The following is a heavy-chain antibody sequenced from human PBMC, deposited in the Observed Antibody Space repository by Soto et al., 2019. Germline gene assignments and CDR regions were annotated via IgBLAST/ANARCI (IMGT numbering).Heavy chain of an antibody. Sequence: EVQLLESGGGLVQPGGSLRLSCAASGFTFSSYAMSWVRQAPGKGLEWVSAISGSGGSTYYADSVKGRFTISRDNSKNTLYLQRNSLGAEDTAVYYCAKVGGSYSPIQHWGQGTLVTVSS. V-gene: IGHV3-23*01. CDR1: GFTFSSYA. CDR2: ISGSGGST. J-gene: IGHJ1*01. D-gene: IGHD1-26*01. CDR3: AKVGGSYSPIQH.